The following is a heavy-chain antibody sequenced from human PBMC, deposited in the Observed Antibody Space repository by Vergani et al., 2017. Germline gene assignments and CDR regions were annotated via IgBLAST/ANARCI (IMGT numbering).Heavy chain of an antibody. J-gene: IGHJ3*01. D-gene: IGHD3-9*01. CDR2: VYWNDDE. CDR1: GFSLTTGGEG. Sequence: QVTLRESGPALVKPTQTLTLTCTFSGFSLTTGGEGVGWIRQPPGRALEWLAFVYWNDDERYSPSLKSRVTITKDTSKNEVILTVATLDPVDTATYYCVHRLGYFDWDGAFDVWGPGRMVSVSS. V-gene: IGHV2-5*01. CDR3: VHRLGYFDWDGAFDV.